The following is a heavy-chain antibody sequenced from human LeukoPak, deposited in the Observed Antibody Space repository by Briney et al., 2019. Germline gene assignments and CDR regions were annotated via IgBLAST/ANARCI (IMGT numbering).Heavy chain of an antibody. D-gene: IGHD5-18*01. CDR1: GFTFSNYA. CDR3: AKSFLGFSYGKIDY. V-gene: IGHV3-23*01. Sequence: GGSLRLSCAASGFTFSNYAMNWVRQAPGKGLEWVSAIRDSDDSTYYADSVKGRFTISRDTSKNMLYLQMNSLRAEDTAVYYCAKSFLGFSYGKIDYWGQGNRGHRLL. CDR2: IRDSDDST. J-gene: IGHJ4*02.